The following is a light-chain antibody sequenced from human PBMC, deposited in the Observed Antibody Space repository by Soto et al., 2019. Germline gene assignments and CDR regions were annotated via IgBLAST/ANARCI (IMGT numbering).Light chain of an antibody. J-gene: IGKJ5*01. CDR3: HSRA. Sequence: DIQMTQSPSTLSASVGDRFTITCRASQSISSWLAWYQQKPGKAPKLLIYKASSLESGVPSRFSGSGSETEFTLTISRLQPDDFATYFCHSRAFGQGTRLEIK. CDR1: QSISSW. CDR2: KAS. V-gene: IGKV1-5*03.